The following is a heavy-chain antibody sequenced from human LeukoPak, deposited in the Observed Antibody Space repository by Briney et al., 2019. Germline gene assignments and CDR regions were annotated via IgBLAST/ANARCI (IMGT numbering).Heavy chain of an antibody. V-gene: IGHV1-2*02. CDR2: INPNSGGT. CDR3: ARARVVVTAPPGY. D-gene: IGHD2-21*02. CDR1: GYTFTGNF. Sequence: GASVKVSCKASGYTFTGNFMHWVRQAPGQGLEWMGWINPNSGGTNYAQKFQGRATMTRDTSISTAYMELSRLRSDDTAVYYCARARVVVTAPPGYWGQGTLVTVSS. J-gene: IGHJ4*02.